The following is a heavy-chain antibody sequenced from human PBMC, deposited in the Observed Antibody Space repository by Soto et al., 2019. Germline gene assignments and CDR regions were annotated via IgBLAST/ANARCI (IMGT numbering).Heavy chain of an antibody. Sequence: PSQTLSLTCAISGDSVSSNTASWNWIRQSPSRGLEWLGRTYYRSKWYNDYAVSVKSRITINPDTSKNQFSLQLNSVTPEDTAVYYCARLNNGDYYYYYGMDVWGQGTTVTVS. V-gene: IGHV6-1*01. CDR3: ARLNNGDYYYYYGMDV. D-gene: IGHD1-1*01. CDR2: TYYRSKWYN. J-gene: IGHJ6*02. CDR1: GDSVSSNTAS.